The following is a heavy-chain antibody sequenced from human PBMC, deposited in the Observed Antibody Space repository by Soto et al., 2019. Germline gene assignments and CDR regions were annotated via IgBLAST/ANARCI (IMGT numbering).Heavy chain of an antibody. CDR3: ARSRQSFFYGVDV. J-gene: IGHJ6*02. D-gene: IGHD4-4*01. V-gene: IGHV3-30-3*01. Sequence: QVQLVESGGGVVQPGRSLRLSCAASGFTFSNYAMYWVRQTPAKGLEWVAIASLDGSNKYYADYVKGRFTISRDNSKSTLYLQMNSLRAEDTAVYYCARSRQSFFYGVDVWGQGTTVTVSS. CDR1: GFTFSNYA. CDR2: ASLDGSNK.